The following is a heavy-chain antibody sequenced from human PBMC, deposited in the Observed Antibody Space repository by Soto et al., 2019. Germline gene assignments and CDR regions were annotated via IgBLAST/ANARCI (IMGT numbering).Heavy chain of an antibody. V-gene: IGHV3-48*02. D-gene: IGHD4-17*01. Sequence: EVQLVESGGGLVPPGGSLRLSCAASGFTFNSHCLNWVRQAPGKGLEWVSYITNSGSNIYYADSVKGRFTISRDNAKNSLYLQMNSLRDEDTAVYYCARDPYSSTTVTIVDYWGQGTLVTVSS. CDR2: ITNSGSNI. J-gene: IGHJ4*02. CDR3: ARDPYSSTTVTIVDY. CDR1: GFTFNSHC.